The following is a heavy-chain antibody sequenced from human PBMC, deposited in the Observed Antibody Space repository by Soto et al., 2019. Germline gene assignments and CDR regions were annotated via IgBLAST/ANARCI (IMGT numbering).Heavy chain of an antibody. CDR2: ISSSSSYI. V-gene: IGHV3-21*01. D-gene: IGHD6-13*01. J-gene: IGHJ5*02. Sequence: PGGSLRLSCEPSGSTFSSYSMNWVRQAPGKGLEWVSSISSSSSYIYYADSVKGRFTISRDNAKNSLYLQMNSLRAEDTAVYYCARDRVAAAGTYWFDPWGQGTLVTVSS. CDR3: ARDRVAAAGTYWFDP. CDR1: GSTFSSYS.